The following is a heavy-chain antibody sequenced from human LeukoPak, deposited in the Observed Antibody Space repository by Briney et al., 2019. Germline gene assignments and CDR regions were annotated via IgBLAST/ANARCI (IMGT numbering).Heavy chain of an antibody. CDR2: IYYSGST. J-gene: IGHJ4*02. Sequence: SETLSLTCTVSGGPIRRYYWSWIRQPPGKGLEGIGYIYYSGSTNYNPSLKSRVTISVDTSKNQFSLKLSSVTAADTAVYYCARTPGYSYGLRYFDYWGQGTLVTVSS. V-gene: IGHV4-59*01. D-gene: IGHD5-18*01. CDR1: GGPIRRYY. CDR3: ARTPGYSYGLRYFDY.